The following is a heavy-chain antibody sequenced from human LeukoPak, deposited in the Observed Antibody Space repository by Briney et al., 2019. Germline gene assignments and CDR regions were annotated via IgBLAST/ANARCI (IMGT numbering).Heavy chain of an antibody. D-gene: IGHD3-3*01. CDR3: ARGTTIFGVVTHLDY. J-gene: IGHJ4*02. CDR2: IYYSGST. Sequence: SETLSLTCTVSGGSISSYYWSWIRQPPGKGLGWIGYIYYSGSTNYNPSLKSRVTISVDTSKNQFSLKLSSVTAADTAVYYCARGTTIFGVVTHLDYWGQGTLVTVSS. CDR1: GGSISSYY. V-gene: IGHV4-59*01.